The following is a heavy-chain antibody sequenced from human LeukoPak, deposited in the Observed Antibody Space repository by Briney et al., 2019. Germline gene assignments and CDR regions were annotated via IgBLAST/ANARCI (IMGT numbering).Heavy chain of an antibody. CDR1: GGSFSGYY. CDR2: INHSGST. D-gene: IGHD3-3*01. J-gene: IGHJ6*02. Sequence: SETLSLTCAVYGGSFSGYYWSWIRQPPGKGLEWIGEINHSGSTNNNPSLKSRVTISVDTSKNQFSLKLSSVTAADTAVYYCARFRSGYYYYGMDVWGQGTTVTVSS. V-gene: IGHV4-34*01. CDR3: ARFRSGYYYYGMDV.